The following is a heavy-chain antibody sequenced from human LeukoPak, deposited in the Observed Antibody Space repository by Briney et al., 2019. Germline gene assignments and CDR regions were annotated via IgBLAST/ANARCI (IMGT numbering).Heavy chain of an antibody. CDR2: IYYSGST. Sequence: SETLSLTCTVSGGSISSGGYYWSWIRQHPGKGLEWIGYIYYSGSTYYNPSLKSRVTISVVTSKNQFSLKLSSVTAADTAVYYCAREGRLVYDYWGQGTLVTVSS. J-gene: IGHJ4*02. D-gene: IGHD6-19*01. CDR1: GGSISSGGYY. V-gene: IGHV4-31*03. CDR3: AREGRLVYDY.